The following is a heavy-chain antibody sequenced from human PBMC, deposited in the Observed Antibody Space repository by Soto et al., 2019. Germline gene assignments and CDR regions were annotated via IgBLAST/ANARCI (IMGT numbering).Heavy chain of an antibody. CDR1: GGSISSGGYS. D-gene: IGHD5-12*01. CDR3: ARGLGDIVATILGAFDI. Sequence: QLQLQESGSGLVKPSQTLSLTCAVSGGSISSGGYSWSWIRQPPGKGLEWIGYIYHSGSTYYNPSLKSRVTISVDRSKNQFSLKLSSVTAADTAVYYCARGLGDIVATILGAFDIWGQGTMVTVSS. CDR2: IYHSGST. J-gene: IGHJ3*02. V-gene: IGHV4-30-2*01.